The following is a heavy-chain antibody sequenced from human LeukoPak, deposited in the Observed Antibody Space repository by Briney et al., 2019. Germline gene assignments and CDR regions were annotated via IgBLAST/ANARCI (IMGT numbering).Heavy chain of an antibody. V-gene: IGHV4-30-4*01. Sequence: SETLSLTCTVSGGSISSGDYYWSWLRQPPGKGLAWIGYIYYSGSTYYNPSLKSRVTISVDTSKNQFSLKLSSVTAADTAVYYCARGMTTVTSFRTDDAFDIWGQGTMVTVSS. CDR1: GGSISSGDYY. J-gene: IGHJ3*02. CDR3: ARGMTTVTSFRTDDAFDI. CDR2: IYYSGST. D-gene: IGHD4-17*01.